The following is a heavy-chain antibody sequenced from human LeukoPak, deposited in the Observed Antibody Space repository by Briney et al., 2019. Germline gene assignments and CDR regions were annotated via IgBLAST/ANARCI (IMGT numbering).Heavy chain of an antibody. V-gene: IGHV3-74*01. CDR3: ARICSSTDCLIPD. J-gene: IGHJ4*02. Sequence: GGSLRLSCAASGFTFSRHWMHWVRQAPGKGLVWISRINSDASDTNYADFVKGRFTISRDNAKNTVYLQINSLRDEDTAVYYCARICSSTDCLIPDWGQGTLVTVSS. D-gene: IGHD2-2*01. CDR2: INSDASDT. CDR1: GFTFSRHW.